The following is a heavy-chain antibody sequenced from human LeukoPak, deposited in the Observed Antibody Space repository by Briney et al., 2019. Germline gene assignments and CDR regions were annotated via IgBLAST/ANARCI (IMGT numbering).Heavy chain of an antibody. J-gene: IGHJ4*02. CDR2: ISSNGSSA. CDR3: VKAIYVDTVTMLSGHY. D-gene: IGHD5-12*01. Sequence: GGSLRLSCSASGFTFSSYAMYWVRQAPGKGLEYVSAISSNGSSAYYADSVKGRFTISRDNSKNTLYLQMSSLRPEDTAVYYCVKAIYVDTVTMLSGHYWGQGTLVTVSS. CDR1: GFTFSSYA. V-gene: IGHV3-64D*06.